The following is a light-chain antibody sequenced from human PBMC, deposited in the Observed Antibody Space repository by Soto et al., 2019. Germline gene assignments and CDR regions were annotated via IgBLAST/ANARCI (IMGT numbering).Light chain of an antibody. J-gene: IGLJ1*01. CDR1: KLGDKY. CDR3: QAWDSSTGV. V-gene: IGLV3-1*01. CDR2: QDS. Sequence: SYELTQPPSVSVSPGQTASITCSGDKLGDKYACWYQQKPGQSPVLVIYQDSKRPSGIPERFSGSNSGNTATLPISGTQAMDEADYYCQAWDSSTGVFGPGTKLTVL.